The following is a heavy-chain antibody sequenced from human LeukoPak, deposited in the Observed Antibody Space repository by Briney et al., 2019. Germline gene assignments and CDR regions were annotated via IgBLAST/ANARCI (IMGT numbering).Heavy chain of an antibody. Sequence: SETLFLTCTVSGGSISSYYWSWIRQPAGKGLEWIGRIYTSGSTNYNPSLKSRVTMSVDTSKNQFSLKLSSVTAADTAVYFCARDVGYCSGGSCGFDYWGQGTLVTVSS. D-gene: IGHD2-15*01. V-gene: IGHV4-4*07. J-gene: IGHJ4*02. CDR1: GGSISSYY. CDR3: ARDVGYCSGGSCGFDY. CDR2: IYTSGST.